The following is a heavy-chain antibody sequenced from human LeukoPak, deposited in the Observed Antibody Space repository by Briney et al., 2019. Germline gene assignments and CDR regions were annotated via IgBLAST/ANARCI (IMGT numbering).Heavy chain of an antibody. Sequence: ASVKASCTASGYTFTGYYMHWVRQAPGQGLEWMGWIYPNSGGTNYAQRFQGRVTMTRDTSISTAYMELSRLRSDDTAVYYCARISGWYGWFDPWGQGTLVTVSS. D-gene: IGHD6-19*01. V-gene: IGHV1-2*02. J-gene: IGHJ5*02. CDR1: GYTFTGYY. CDR3: ARISGWYGWFDP. CDR2: IYPNSGGT.